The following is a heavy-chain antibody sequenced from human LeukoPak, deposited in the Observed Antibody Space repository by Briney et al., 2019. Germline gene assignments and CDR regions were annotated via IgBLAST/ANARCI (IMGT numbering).Heavy chain of an antibody. D-gene: IGHD1-26*01. Sequence: ASVKVSCKASGFTFSSSALQWVRQARGQSLEWIGWIVVGSGNTNYAQKFQERVTITRDMSTRTAYMELSSLRSEDTAVYYCAAEVDSGCYMAYWGQGTLVTVSS. V-gene: IGHV1-58*01. CDR1: GFTFSSSA. J-gene: IGHJ4*02. CDR3: AAEVDSGCYMAY. CDR2: IVVGSGNT.